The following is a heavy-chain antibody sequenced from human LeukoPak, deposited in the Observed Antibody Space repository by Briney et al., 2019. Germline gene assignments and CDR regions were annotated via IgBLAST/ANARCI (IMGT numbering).Heavy chain of an antibody. CDR1: GFTFSSYA. CDR2: ISGSGGST. CDR3: AADQGPVLIWSYYYYYMGV. J-gene: IGHJ6*03. D-gene: IGHD2-2*01. Sequence: PGGSLRLSCAASGFTFSSYAMSWVRQAPGKGLEWVSAISGSGGSTYYADSVKGRFTISRGNSKNTLYLQMNSLRAEDTAVYYCAADQGPVLIWSYYYYYMGVWGKGTTVTVSS. V-gene: IGHV3-23*01.